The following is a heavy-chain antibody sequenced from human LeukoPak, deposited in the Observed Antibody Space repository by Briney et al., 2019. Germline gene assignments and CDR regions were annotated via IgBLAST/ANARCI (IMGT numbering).Heavy chain of an antibody. CDR2: IRYDGSNK. J-gene: IGHJ5*02. D-gene: IGHD6-19*01. V-gene: IGHV3-30*02. CDR3: AKEVAVARGWFDP. Sequence: GGSLRLSCAASGFTFSSYGMHWVRQAPGKGLEGVAFIRYDGSNKYYADSVKGRFTISRDNSKNTLYLQMNSLRAEDTAVYYCAKEVAVARGWFDPWGQGTLVTVSS. CDR1: GFTFSSYG.